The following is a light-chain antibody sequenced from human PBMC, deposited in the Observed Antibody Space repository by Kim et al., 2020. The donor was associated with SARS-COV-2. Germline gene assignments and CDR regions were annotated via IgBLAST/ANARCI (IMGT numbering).Light chain of an antibody. J-gene: IGLJ3*02. CDR3: QSFDGHNWV. CDR2: EDD. Sequence: GRTGTISCTRTGGSIASNYVQWYQRRPGSAPITVIYEDDRRPSGVPDRFSGSIDSSSNSASLAISGLQTEDEADYFCQSFDGHNWVFGGGTRLTVL. V-gene: IGLV6-57*03. CDR1: GGSIASNY.